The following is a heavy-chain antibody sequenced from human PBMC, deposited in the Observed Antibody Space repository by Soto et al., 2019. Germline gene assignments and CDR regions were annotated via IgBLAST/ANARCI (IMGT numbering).Heavy chain of an antibody. CDR2: ISAYNGNT. J-gene: IGHJ4*02. CDR1: GYTFTSYG. CDR3: ARTDTIFGVVIDGRFDY. Sequence: GASVKVSCKASGYTFTSYGISWVRQAPGQGLEWMGWISAYNGNTNYAQELQGRVTMTTDTSTSTAYMELRSLRSDDTAVYYCARTDTIFGVVIDGRFDYWGQGTLVTVSS. D-gene: IGHD3-3*01. V-gene: IGHV1-18*01.